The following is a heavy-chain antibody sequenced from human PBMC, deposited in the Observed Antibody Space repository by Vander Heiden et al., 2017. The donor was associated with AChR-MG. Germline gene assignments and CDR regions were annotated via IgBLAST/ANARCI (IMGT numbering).Heavy chain of an antibody. CDR3: ARGNSHNWFDP. CDR1: GSSLSNARMG. CDR2: IFSNDEK. D-gene: IGHD1-1*01. Sequence: QVTLKESGPVLVKPTETLTLTCTVSGSSLSNARMGVSWIRQPPGKALEWLAHIFSNDEKSYSTSLKSRLTISKDTSKSQVVLTMTNMDPVDTATYYCARGNSHNWFDPWGQGTLVTVSS. V-gene: IGHV2-26*01. J-gene: IGHJ5*02.